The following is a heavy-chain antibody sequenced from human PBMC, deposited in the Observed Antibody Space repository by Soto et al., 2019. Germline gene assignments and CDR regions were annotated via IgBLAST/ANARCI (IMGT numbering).Heavy chain of an antibody. D-gene: IGHD6-13*01. V-gene: IGHV1-69*06. J-gene: IGHJ4*02. CDR1: GGTFSSYA. Sequence: QVQLVQSGAEVKKPGSSVKVSCKASGGTFSSYAISWVRQAPGQGLEWMGGVIPIFGTANYAQKLQGRVTITADKSTSTAYMELSSLRPEDTAVYYCIAAAGTGKRGNFDYWGQGTLVTVSS. CDR3: IAAAGTGKRGNFDY. CDR2: VIPIFGTA.